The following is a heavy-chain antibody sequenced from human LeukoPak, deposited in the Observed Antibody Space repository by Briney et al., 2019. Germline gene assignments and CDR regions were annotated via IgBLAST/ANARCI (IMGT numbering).Heavy chain of an antibody. CDR1: GFTFNSYW. J-gene: IGHJ4*02. Sequence: PGGSLRLSCAASGFTFNSYWMHWVRQATGKGLVWVSLFKTDGSTTRYADSVKGRFTISRDNAKNTLYLQMNSLRAEDTAVYYCARSTSQGFDYWGQGTPVIVSS. CDR3: ARSTSQGFDY. CDR2: FKTDGSTT. V-gene: IGHV3-74*01.